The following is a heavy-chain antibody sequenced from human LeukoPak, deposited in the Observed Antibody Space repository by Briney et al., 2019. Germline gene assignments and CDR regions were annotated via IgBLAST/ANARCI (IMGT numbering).Heavy chain of an antibody. D-gene: IGHD1-1*01. J-gene: IGHJ4*02. Sequence: PSETLSLTCTVSGGSISSSSYYWGWIRQPPEKGLEWIGSIYYSGSTYYNPSLKSRVTISVDTSKNQFSLKLSSVTAADTAVYYCARLTWNGRNKVFGIDYWGQGTLVTVSS. CDR1: GGSISSSSYY. CDR2: IYYSGST. V-gene: IGHV4-39*01. CDR3: ARLTWNGRNKVFGIDY.